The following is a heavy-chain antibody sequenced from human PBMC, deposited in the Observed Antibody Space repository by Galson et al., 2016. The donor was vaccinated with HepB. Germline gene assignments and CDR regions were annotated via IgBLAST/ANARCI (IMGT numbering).Heavy chain of an antibody. J-gene: IGHJ4*02. CDR2: IYWDDDT. CDR1: GFSLRTSGVG. D-gene: IGHD2-15*01. CDR3: AHTGGRGGGCYPQHLDS. Sequence: PALVKPTQTLTLTCTFSGFSLRTSGVGVGWIRQPPGKALEWLAVIYWDDDTGYSPSLKNRLTITKDTSKNLVALTMTNMDPVDTATYYCAHTGGRGGGCYPQHLDSGGQGTLVTVSS. V-gene: IGHV2-5*02.